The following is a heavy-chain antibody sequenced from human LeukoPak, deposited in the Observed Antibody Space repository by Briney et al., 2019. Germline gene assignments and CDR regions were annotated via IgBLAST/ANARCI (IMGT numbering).Heavy chain of an antibody. V-gene: IGHV4-61*01. D-gene: IGHD2-8*01. CDR3: ARVGTKNYYYGMDV. CDR1: GGSVSSGSYY. CDR2: IYYSGST. Sequence: SEALSLTCTVSGGSVSSGSYYWSWIRQPPGKGLEWIGYIYYSGSTNYNPSLKSRVTISVDTSKNQFSLKLSSVTAADTAVYYCARVGTKNYYYGMDVWGQGTTVTVSS. J-gene: IGHJ6*02.